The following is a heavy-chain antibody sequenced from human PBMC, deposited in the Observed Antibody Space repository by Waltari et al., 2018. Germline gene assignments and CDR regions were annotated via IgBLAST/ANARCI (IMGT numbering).Heavy chain of an antibody. CDR3: ARAPGYKGYFDY. Sequence: QVQLQGWGAGLLRPSETLSLTCAVSGGSFSGYYWSWIRQSPGKGLEWIGDIKHGGDNNYSPSLESRVTISVDMSKNQFSRKMRSVTAADTAIYYCARAPGYKGYFDYWGRGTLVTVSS. CDR2: IKHGGDN. J-gene: IGHJ4*02. V-gene: IGHV4-34*01. CDR1: GGSFSGYY. D-gene: IGHD5-12*01.